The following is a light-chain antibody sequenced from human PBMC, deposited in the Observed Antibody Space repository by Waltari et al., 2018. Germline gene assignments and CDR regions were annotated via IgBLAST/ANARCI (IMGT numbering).Light chain of an antibody. CDR2: VNNAGSH. V-gene: IGLV4-69*01. Sequence: QQPGEGPRYLMNVNNAGSHSKGDEIPERFSGSGSGAERDLTISSLQSDDEADYYCQTGGHGTWVFGGGTKLTVL. CDR3: QTGGHGTWV. J-gene: IGLJ3*02.